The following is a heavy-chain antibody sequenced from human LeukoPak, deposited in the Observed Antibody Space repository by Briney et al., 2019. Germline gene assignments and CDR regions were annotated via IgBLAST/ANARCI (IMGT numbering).Heavy chain of an antibody. CDR2: FDPEDGET. J-gene: IGHJ3*02. D-gene: IGHD2-15*01. V-gene: IGHV1-24*01. CDR3: ATEWRVVVVADSDAFDI. CDR1: GYTLTELS. Sequence: ASVKVSCKVSGYTLTELSMHWVRQAPGKGLEWMGGFDPEDGETIYAQKFQGRVTMTEDTSTDTAYMELSSLRSEDTAVYYCATEWRVVVVADSDAFDIWGQGTMVTVSS.